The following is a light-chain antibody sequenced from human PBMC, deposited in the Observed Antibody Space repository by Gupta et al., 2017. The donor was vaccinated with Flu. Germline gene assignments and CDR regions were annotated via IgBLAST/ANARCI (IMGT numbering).Light chain of an antibody. J-gene: IGKJ1*01. CDR2: AAS. CDR1: QGSRND. CDR3: LRNNKYPRT. V-gene: IGKV1-17*01. Sequence: PSSLSASVGDRITISCRASQGSRNDFGWHQQRPGQAPKRLIYAASNLQSGLPSRISGSGSETGFTLTISILHPEDFATYYCLRNNKYPRTFGQGTKLEI.